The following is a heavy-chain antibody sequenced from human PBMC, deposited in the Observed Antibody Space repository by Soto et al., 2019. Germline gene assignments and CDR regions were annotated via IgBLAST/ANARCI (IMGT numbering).Heavy chain of an antibody. V-gene: IGHV4-31*03. CDR1: GDSISSGGYY. CDR2: IYYSGST. J-gene: IGHJ4*02. CDR3: ARLLTEYSSSSGARLFDY. D-gene: IGHD6-6*01. Sequence: SETLSLTCTVSGDSISSGGYYWSWIRQHPGKGLEWIGYIYYSGSTYYNPSLKSRVTISVDTSKNQFSLKLSSVTAADTAVYYCARLLTEYSSSSGARLFDYWGQATLVTVSS.